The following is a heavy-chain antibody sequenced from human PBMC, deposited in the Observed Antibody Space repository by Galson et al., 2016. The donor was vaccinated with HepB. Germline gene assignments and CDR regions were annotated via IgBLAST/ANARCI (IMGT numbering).Heavy chain of an antibody. J-gene: IGHJ4*02. V-gene: IGHV3-23*01. CDR1: GFTFSNYA. Sequence: SLRLSCAAAGFTFSNYAMSWVRQAPGKGLEWVSTISGSGDSTYYADSGKGRFTISRDKSKNTLYLQMNSLRAEDTAVHYCTKDGDSTGYYYSKFNWGQGTLVTVSS. CDR2: ISGSGDST. CDR3: TKDGDSTGYYYSKFN. D-gene: IGHD3-22*01.